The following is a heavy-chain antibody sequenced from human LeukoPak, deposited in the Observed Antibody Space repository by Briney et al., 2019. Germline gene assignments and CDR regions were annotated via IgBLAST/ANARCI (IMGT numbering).Heavy chain of an antibody. D-gene: IGHD3-22*01. CDR2: ISGSSSTI. J-gene: IGHJ4*02. Sequence: GGSLRLSCAASGFTVSSNYMSWVRQAPGKGLEWGSYISGSSSTIYYADSVKGRFTISRDNGKNTLYLQMNSLRAEDTAVYYCARGSTYYDSSGQVPFDYWGQGTLVTVSS. CDR3: ARGSTYYDSSGQVPFDY. V-gene: IGHV3-48*01. CDR1: GFTVSSNY.